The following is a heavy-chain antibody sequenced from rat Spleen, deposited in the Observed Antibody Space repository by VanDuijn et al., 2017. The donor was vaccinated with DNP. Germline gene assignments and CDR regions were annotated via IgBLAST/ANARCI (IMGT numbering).Heavy chain of an antibody. V-gene: IGHV3-1*01. D-gene: IGHD1-5*01. CDR1: GYSITNNY. CDR3: ARWYNFFDY. J-gene: IGHJ2*01. CDR2: INYSGGT. Sequence: EVQLQESGPGLVKPSQSLSLTCSVTGYSITNNYWGWIRKFPGNKMEWVGHINYSGGTSYNPSLQSRISITRDTSKNQFFLHLNSVTTEDTATYYCARWYNFFDYWGQGVMVTVSS.